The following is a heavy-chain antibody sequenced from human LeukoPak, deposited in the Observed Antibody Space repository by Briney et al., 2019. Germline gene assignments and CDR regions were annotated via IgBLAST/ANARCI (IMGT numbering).Heavy chain of an antibody. J-gene: IGHJ4*02. Sequence: GGSPRLSCAASGFTVSSNYMHWVRQAPGKGLEWVSVIYITGSTFYADSVKGRFTISRDNTKNTLYLQMQSLRAEDTAVYYCATDGASCGGDCYSDYWSQGTLVTVSS. D-gene: IGHD2-21*02. CDR3: ATDGASCGGDCYSDY. V-gene: IGHV3-53*01. CDR1: GFTVSSNY. CDR2: IYITGST.